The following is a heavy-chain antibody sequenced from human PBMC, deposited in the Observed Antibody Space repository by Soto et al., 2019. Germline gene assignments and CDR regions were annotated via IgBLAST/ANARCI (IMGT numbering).Heavy chain of an antibody. D-gene: IGHD3-22*01. CDR3: ARGGYPYYYDSSGSIGVGGMDV. Sequence: SETLSLTCTVSGGSISSGVYYWSWIGQHPGKGLEWIGYIYYSGSTYYNPSLKSRVTISVDTSKNQFSLKLSSVTAADTAVYYCARGGYPYYYDSSGSIGVGGMDVWGQGTTVTVSS. CDR1: GGSISSGVYY. CDR2: IYYSGST. V-gene: IGHV4-31*03. J-gene: IGHJ6*02.